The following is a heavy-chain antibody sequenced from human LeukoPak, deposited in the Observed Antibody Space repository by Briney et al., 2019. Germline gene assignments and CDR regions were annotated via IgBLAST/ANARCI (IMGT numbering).Heavy chain of an antibody. CDR2: IYHSGST. Sequence: SETLSLTCTVSGYSISSGYYWGWIRPPPGKGLEWIGSIYHSGSTYYNPSLKSRVTISVDTSKNQFSLKLSSVTAADTAVYYCATHYGGAYDAFDIWGQGTMVTVSS. CDR1: GYSISSGYY. CDR3: ATHYGGAYDAFDI. V-gene: IGHV4-38-2*02. J-gene: IGHJ3*02. D-gene: IGHD4-23*01.